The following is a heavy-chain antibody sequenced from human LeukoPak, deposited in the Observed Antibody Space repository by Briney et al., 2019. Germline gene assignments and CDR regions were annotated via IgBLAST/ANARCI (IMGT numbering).Heavy chain of an antibody. Sequence: GGSLRLSCAASGFTFSSYGMHWVRQAPGKGLEWVSYISSSSSTIYYADSVKGRSTISRDNSKNTLYLQMNSLRAEDTAVYYCAKSRGGTTVTFRPSDYWGQGTLVTVSS. J-gene: IGHJ4*02. CDR1: GFTFSSYG. CDR3: AKSRGGTTVTFRPSDY. V-gene: IGHV3-48*01. CDR2: ISSSSSTI. D-gene: IGHD4-17*01.